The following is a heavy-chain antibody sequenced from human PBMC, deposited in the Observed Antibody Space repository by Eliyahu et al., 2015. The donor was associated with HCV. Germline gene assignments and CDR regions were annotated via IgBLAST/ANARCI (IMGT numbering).Heavy chain of an antibody. J-gene: IGHJ5*02. CDR2: IWYDGSNK. Sequence: QVPGKGLEWVAVIWYDGSNKYYADSVKGRFTISRDNSKNTLYLQMNSLRAEDTAVYYCARESRIAVDPWGQGTLVTVSS. V-gene: IGHV3-33*01. CDR3: ARESRIAVDP. D-gene: IGHD6-13*01.